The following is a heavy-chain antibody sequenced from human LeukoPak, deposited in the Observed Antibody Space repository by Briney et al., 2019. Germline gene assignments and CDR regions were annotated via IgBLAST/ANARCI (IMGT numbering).Heavy chain of an antibody. Sequence: GGSLRLSCAASGFTVSSNYMSWVRQAPGKGLEWVSVIYSGGSTYYADSVKGRFTISRDNSKNTLYLQMNSLRAEDTAVYYCARDLTFVLSSHETYYYDSSGYWGAFDIWGQGTMVTVSS. J-gene: IGHJ3*02. CDR3: ARDLTFVLSSHETYYYDSSGYWGAFDI. D-gene: IGHD3-22*01. CDR1: GFTVSSNY. V-gene: IGHV3-53*01. CDR2: IYSGGST.